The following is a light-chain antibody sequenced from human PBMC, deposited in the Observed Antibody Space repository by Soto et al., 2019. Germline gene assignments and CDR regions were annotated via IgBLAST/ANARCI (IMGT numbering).Light chain of an antibody. J-gene: IGKJ1*01. V-gene: IGKV3-20*01. CDR3: QVYGTSSKT. Sequence: VMTQSPATLSVSPGERATLSCRASQSGSSTLARYQQKPAQAPRLLVYGVSTGATGIPDRFSGSGSGTDFTLTISRLEPEDFAVYFCQVYGTSSKTFGQGTKVDIK. CDR2: GVS. CDR1: QSGSST.